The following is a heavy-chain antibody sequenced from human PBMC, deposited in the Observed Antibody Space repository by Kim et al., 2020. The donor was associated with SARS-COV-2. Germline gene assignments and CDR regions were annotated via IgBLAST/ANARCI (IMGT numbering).Heavy chain of an antibody. J-gene: IGHJ4*02. CDR1: GGSFSGYY. Sequence: SETLSLTCAVYGGSFSGYYWSWIRQPPGKGLEWIGEINHSGSTNYNPSLKSRVTISVDTSKNQFSLKLSSVTAADTAVYYCASHYGSGSTQVHFDYWGQGTLVTVSS. CDR3: ASHYGSGSTQVHFDY. CDR2: INHSGST. V-gene: IGHV4-34*01. D-gene: IGHD3-10*01.